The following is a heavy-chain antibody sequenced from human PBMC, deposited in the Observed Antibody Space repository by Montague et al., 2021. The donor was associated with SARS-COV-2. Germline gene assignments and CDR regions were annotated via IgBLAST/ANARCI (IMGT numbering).Heavy chain of an antibody. CDR3: ARGAREGYGFRLGSFDS. Sequence: SDTLSLTCAVYGGSFSGYYWNWIRQPPGKGLEWIGEINHSGSTNYNPSLQSRVTMSVDTSKNQFSLKLSSVTAADTAVYYCARGAREGYGFRLGSFDSWGQGTLVTVSS. CDR2: INHSGST. V-gene: IGHV4-34*01. D-gene: IGHD3-10*01. J-gene: IGHJ4*02. CDR1: GGSFSGYY.